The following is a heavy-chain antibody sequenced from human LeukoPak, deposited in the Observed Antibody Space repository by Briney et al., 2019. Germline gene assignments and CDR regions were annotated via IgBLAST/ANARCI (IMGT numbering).Heavy chain of an antibody. J-gene: IGHJ4*02. V-gene: IGHV3-7*01. CDR1: GLTFSIYG. CDR2: IKQDGSEK. CDR3: ARRGYSYGSDY. D-gene: IGHD5-18*01. Sequence: GGSLRLSCAASGLTFSIYGMHRVRQAPGKGLEWVANIKQDGSEKYYVDSVKGRFTISRDNAKNSLYLQMNSLRAEDTAVCYCARRGYSYGSDYWGQGTLVTVSS.